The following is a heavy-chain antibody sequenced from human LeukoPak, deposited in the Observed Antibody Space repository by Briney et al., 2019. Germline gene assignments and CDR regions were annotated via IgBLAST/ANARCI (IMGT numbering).Heavy chain of an antibody. D-gene: IGHD3-22*01. V-gene: IGHV1-2*02. CDR1: GYTFTGYY. Sequence: GASVKVSCKASGYTFTGYYMHWVRQAPGQGLEWMGWINPNSGGTNYAQKFQDRVTMTRNTSISTAYMELSSLRSEDTAVYYCARGLGYYYDSSGYYYFDYWGQGTLVTVSS. CDR3: ARGLGYYYDSSGYYYFDY. J-gene: IGHJ4*02. CDR2: INPNSGGT.